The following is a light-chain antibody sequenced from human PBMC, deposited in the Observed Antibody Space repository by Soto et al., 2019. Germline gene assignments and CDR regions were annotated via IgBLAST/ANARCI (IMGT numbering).Light chain of an antibody. J-gene: IGLJ2*01. CDR1: SSDVGGYNY. CDR3: CSYAGNSLV. CDR2: DVT. V-gene: IGLV2-11*01. Sequence: QSALTQPRSVSGSPGQSVTISCTGTSSDVGGYNYVSWYQQHPGKAPTLMIYDVTKRPSGVPDRFSGSKSGNTASLTISGLQSEDDADYYCCSYAGNSLVFGGGTKLPVL.